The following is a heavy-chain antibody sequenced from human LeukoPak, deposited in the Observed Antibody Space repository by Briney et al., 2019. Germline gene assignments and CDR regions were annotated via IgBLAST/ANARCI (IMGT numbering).Heavy chain of an antibody. Sequence: PGGSLRLSCAAPGFTFSSYSMNWVRQAPGKGLEWISYISSSSSTIYYADSVKGRFTISRDNAKNSLYLQMNSLRVEDTAVYYCARDTDDLEGANFDYWGQGTLVTVSS. CDR1: GFTFSSYS. D-gene: IGHD1-26*01. J-gene: IGHJ4*02. CDR2: ISSSSSTI. CDR3: ARDTDDLEGANFDY. V-gene: IGHV3-48*01.